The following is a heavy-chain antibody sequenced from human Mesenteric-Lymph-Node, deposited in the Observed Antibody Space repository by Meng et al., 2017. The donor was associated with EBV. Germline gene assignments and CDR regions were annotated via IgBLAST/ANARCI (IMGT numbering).Heavy chain of an antibody. J-gene: IGHJ4*02. D-gene: IGHD3-16*01. CDR3: ATGWGKANY. Sequence: QGQLQGSGPGLVKPSETLSLTCDVYGDSFSAYYWRWIRQPPGRGLEWIGDVIHSGNTSYSPSLKSRVTISVDTSKRQFSLKLRSMIAADTAVYYCATGWGKANYWGQGTLVTVSS. V-gene: IGHV4-34*10. CDR2: VIHSGNT. CDR1: GDSFSAYY.